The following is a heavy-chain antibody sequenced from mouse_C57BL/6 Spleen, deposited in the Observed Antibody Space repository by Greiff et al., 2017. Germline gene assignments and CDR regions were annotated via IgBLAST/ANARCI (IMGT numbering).Heavy chain of an antibody. CDR2: INPNNGGT. CDR1: GYTFTDYN. D-gene: IGHD1-1*01. V-gene: IGHV1-22*01. Sequence: VQLQQSGPELVKPGASVKMSCKASGYTFTDYNMHWVKQSHGKSLEWIGYINPNNGGTSYNQKFKGKATLTVNKSSSTAYMELRSLTSEDSAVYYCARHHYYGSSDWYFDVWGTGTTVTVSS. CDR3: ARHHYYGSSDWYFDV. J-gene: IGHJ1*03.